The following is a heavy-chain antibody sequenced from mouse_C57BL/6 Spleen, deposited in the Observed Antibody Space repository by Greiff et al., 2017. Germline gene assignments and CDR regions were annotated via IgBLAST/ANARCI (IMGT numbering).Heavy chain of an antibody. CDR2: IWSGGST. CDR3: ARKGKLLQAWFAY. V-gene: IGHV2-2*01. CDR1: GFSLTSYG. Sequence: QVQLKESGPGLVQPSQSLSITCTVSGFSLTSYGVHWVRQSPGKGLEWLGVIWSGGSTDYNAAFISRLSISKDNSKSQVFFKMNSLQADDTAIYYCARKGKLLQAWFAYWGQGTLVTVSA. J-gene: IGHJ3*01.